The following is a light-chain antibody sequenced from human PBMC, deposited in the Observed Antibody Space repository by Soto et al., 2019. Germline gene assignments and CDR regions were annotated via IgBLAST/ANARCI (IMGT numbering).Light chain of an antibody. CDR3: QQYGSSRGIT. CDR2: GAS. J-gene: IGKJ3*01. V-gene: IGKV3-20*01. CDR1: QSVSSSY. Sequence: EIVLTQSPGTLSLSPGERATLSCRASQSVSSSYLAWYQQKPGQAHRLLIYGASSRATGIPDRFSGSGSWTDFTLTISRLEPEDFAVYYCQQYGSSRGITFGPGTKVDIK.